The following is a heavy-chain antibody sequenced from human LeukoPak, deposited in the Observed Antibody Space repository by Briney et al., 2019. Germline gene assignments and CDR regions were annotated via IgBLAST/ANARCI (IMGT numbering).Heavy chain of an antibody. CDR3: ATMEIVGATMTDY. V-gene: IGHV1-8*01. CDR2: MNPSSGNT. D-gene: IGHD1-26*01. CDR1: GYTFTSYD. J-gene: IGHJ4*02. Sequence: ASVKVSCKASGYTFTSYDINWVRQATGQRLEWMGWMNPSSGNTGYAQKFQGRVTMTSATSMSTAYMELTSLRSEDTAVYYCATMEIVGATMTDYWGQGTLVTVSS.